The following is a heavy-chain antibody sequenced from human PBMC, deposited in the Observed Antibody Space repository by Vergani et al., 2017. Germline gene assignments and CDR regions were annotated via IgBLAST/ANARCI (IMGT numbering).Heavy chain of an antibody. V-gene: IGHV3-48*01. D-gene: IGHD1-1*01. CDR2: ISGSSSTI. CDR1: GFTFSSYS. CDR3: AKPMEGGTYDFDY. Sequence: EVQLVESGGGLVQPGGSLRLSCAASGFTFSSYSMNWVRQAPGKGLEWVSYISGSSSTIYYADSVKGRFTISRDNAKNSLYLQMNSLRAEDTAVYYCAKPMEGGTYDFDYWGQGTLVTVSS. J-gene: IGHJ4*02.